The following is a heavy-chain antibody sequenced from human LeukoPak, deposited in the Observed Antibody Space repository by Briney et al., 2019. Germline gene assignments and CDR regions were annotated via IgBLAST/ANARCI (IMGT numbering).Heavy chain of an antibody. CDR3: ARDRHYYDSSGSD. V-gene: IGHV3-21*01. Sequence: PGGSLRLSCAASGFTFSSYSMNWVRQAPGKGLEWVSSISSSSSYIHYADSVKGRFTISRDNAKNSLYLQMNSLRAEDTAVYYCARDRHYYDSSGSDWGQGTLVTVSS. D-gene: IGHD3-22*01. CDR2: ISSSSSYI. CDR1: GFTFSSYS. J-gene: IGHJ4*02.